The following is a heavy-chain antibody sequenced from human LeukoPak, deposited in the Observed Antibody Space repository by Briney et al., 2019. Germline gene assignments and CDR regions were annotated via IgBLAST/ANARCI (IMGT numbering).Heavy chain of an antibody. CDR2: ISYDGSNK. CDR1: GFTFSSYG. D-gene: IGHD3-3*01. V-gene: IGHV3-30*18. Sequence: QPGRSLRLSCAASGFTFSSYGMHWVPQAPGKGLEWVAVISYDGSNKYYADSVKGRFTISRDNSKNTLYLQMNSLRAEDTAVYYCAKAPGPLENHFDYWGQGTLVTVSS. CDR3: AKAPGPLENHFDY. J-gene: IGHJ4*02.